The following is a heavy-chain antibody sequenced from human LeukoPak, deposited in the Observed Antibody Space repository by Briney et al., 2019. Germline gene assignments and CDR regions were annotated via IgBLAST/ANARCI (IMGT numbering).Heavy chain of an antibody. Sequence: SETLSLTCTVSGGSISSYYRSWIRQPPGKGLEWIGYIYYSGSTNYNPSLKSRVTTSVDTSKNQFSLKLSSVTAADTAVYYCARVSGDGYRHWYFDLWGRGTLVTVSS. CDR2: IYYSGST. J-gene: IGHJ2*01. D-gene: IGHD5-24*01. CDR1: GGSISSYY. CDR3: ARVSGDGYRHWYFDL. V-gene: IGHV4-59*01.